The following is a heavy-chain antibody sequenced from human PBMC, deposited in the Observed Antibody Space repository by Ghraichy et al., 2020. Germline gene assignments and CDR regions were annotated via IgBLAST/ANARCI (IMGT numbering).Heavy chain of an antibody. D-gene: IGHD6-19*01. CDR2: IYHSGST. V-gene: IGHV4-4*02. Sequence: GSLRLSCAVSGGSITSSSWWSWLRQPPGRGLEWIGEIYHSGSTNYNPSLKSRVTISVDKSKNQFSLRLSSVTAADTAVYYCAMKGSSGWYSRKWFDPWGQGTLVTVSS. CDR3: AMKGSSGWYSRKWFDP. CDR1: GGSITSSSW. J-gene: IGHJ5*02.